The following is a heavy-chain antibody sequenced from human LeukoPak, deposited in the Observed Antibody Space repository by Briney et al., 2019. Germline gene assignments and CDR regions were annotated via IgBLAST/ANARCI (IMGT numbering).Heavy chain of an antibody. CDR3: ARDSDRPYDY. J-gene: IGHJ4*02. CDR2: ISNDGSNK. CDR1: GFTFSNYG. V-gene: IGHV3-30*03. Sequence: PGGSLRLSCAASGFTFSNYGIHWVRQAPAKGLEWVAVISNDGSNKYYVDSVKGRFTISRDNSENSLYLQMNSLRAEDTAVYYCARDSDRPYDYWGQGTLVTVSS.